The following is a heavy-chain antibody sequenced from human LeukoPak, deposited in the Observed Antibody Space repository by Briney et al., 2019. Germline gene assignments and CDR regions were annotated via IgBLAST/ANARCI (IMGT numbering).Heavy chain of an antibody. CDR2: ISGGGGST. V-gene: IGHV3-23*01. CDR1: GFTFSSYG. D-gene: IGHD6-19*01. Sequence: GGSLRLSCAASGFTFSSYGMSWVRQAPGKGLEWVSTISGGGGSTYYADSVKGRFTISRDNAKNSLYLQMNSLRAEDTAVYYCARDIAVAGFDYWGQGTLVTVSS. J-gene: IGHJ4*02. CDR3: ARDIAVAGFDY.